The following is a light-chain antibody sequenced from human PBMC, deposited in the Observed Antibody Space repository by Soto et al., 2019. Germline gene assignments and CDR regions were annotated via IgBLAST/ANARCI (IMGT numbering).Light chain of an antibody. Sequence: QPVLTQPPSASGTPGQRVTISCSGGRSNIGSNVVYWFQQLPGTAPKLLMYHSNQRPSGVPDRFSGSKSGTSASLTISGLQSDDGADYYCASWDDRMYVVLFGGGTQLTVL. CDR1: RSNIGSNV. V-gene: IGLV1-44*01. CDR3: ASWDDRMYVVL. J-gene: IGLJ2*01. CDR2: HSN.